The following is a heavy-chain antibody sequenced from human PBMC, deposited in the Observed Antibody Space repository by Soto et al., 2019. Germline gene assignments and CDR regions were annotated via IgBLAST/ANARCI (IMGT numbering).Heavy chain of an antibody. J-gene: IGHJ6*03. Sequence: EVKLVESGGGLVQPGRSLRLSCATSGFIFDDYAMHWVRQAPGKGLEWVSGISWNSGVINYADSVKGRVTTSRDNAKNSPYRQLSRLSSADAATYFCAKDASGAEVGIMDVWGKGTAVIVSS. V-gene: IGHV3-9*01. CDR2: ISWNSGVI. CDR3: AKDASGAEVGIMDV. D-gene: IGHD1-26*01. CDR1: GFIFDDYA.